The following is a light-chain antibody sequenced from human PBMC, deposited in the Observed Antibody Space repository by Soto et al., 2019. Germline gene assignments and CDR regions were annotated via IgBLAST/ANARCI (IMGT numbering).Light chain of an antibody. CDR2: DAS. CDR1: QSVSGK. J-gene: IGKJ4*01. V-gene: IGKV3-11*01. CDR3: QQRSNWHLT. Sequence: EIVLTQSPATLSLSPGERATLSCRTSQSVSGKLAWYQQKPGQAPRLLIYDASNRATGIPARFSGSGSGTDFTLTISSLEPEYFAVYYCQQRSNWHLTFGGGSKVEIK.